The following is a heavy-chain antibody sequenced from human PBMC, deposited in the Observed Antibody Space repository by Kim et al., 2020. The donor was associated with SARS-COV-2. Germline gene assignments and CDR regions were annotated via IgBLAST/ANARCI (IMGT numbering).Heavy chain of an antibody. CDR3: ATSAAAGRLYWFDP. V-gene: IGHV1-24*01. D-gene: IGHD6-13*01. J-gene: IGHJ5*02. Sequence: APKFQGRDTMTEDTSTDTAYMELSSLRSEDTAVYYCATSAAAGRLYWFDPWGQGTLVTVSS.